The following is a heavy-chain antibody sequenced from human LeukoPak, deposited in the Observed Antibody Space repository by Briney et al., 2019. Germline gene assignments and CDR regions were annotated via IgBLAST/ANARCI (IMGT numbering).Heavy chain of an antibody. V-gene: IGHV3-23*01. D-gene: IGHD2-15*01. Sequence: PGGSLRLSCAASGFTFSSYAMSWVRQAPGKGLEWVSAISGSGGSTYYADSVKGRFTISRDNAKNSLYLQMNSLRAEDTAVYYCARGGRYCSGGSCYGDAFDIWGQGTMVTVSS. CDR3: ARGGRYCSGGSCYGDAFDI. CDR1: GFTFSSYA. CDR2: ISGSGGST. J-gene: IGHJ3*02.